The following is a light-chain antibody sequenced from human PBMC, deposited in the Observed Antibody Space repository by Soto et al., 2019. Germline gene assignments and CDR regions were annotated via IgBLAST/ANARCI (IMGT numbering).Light chain of an antibody. Sequence: QSVLTQPASVSGSPGQSITISCTGTSSDVGGYNYVSWYQHHPGKAPKLMIYDVSNRPSGVSNRFSGSKSGNTASLTISGLQPEDEADYYCSSYTTSNTRQLVFGTGTEVTVL. J-gene: IGLJ1*01. CDR1: SSDVGGYNY. CDR3: SSYTTSNTRQLV. V-gene: IGLV2-14*03. CDR2: DVS.